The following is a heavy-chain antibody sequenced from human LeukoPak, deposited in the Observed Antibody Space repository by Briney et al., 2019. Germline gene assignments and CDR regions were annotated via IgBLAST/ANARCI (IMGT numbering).Heavy chain of an antibody. Sequence: SVKVSCTASGGTFSSYAISWVRQAPGQGLEWMGGIIPIFGTANYAQKFQGRVTITADESTSTAYMELSSLRSEDTAVYYCARATVIVPAARLDVWGQGTTVIVSS. CDR1: GGTFSSYA. D-gene: IGHD2-2*01. J-gene: IGHJ6*02. CDR3: ARATVIVPAARLDV. CDR2: IIPIFGTA. V-gene: IGHV1-69*19.